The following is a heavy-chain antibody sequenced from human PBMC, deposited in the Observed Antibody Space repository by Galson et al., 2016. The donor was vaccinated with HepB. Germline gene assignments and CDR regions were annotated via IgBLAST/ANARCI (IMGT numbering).Heavy chain of an antibody. V-gene: IGHV2-5*02. CDR3: ALSSRFYGSRSTYGLSDF. Sequence: PALVKPTQTLTLTCNVSGVSLSTDGVSVAWIRQPPGKALEWLALIYWDDDRRSSPSLRKRLIITKDTSKNHVVLTLGNMDPVDTGTYFCALSSRFYGSRSTYGLSDFWGQGTRVTVSS. CDR2: IYWDDDR. CDR1: GVSLSTDGVS. D-gene: IGHD3-10*01. J-gene: IGHJ4*02.